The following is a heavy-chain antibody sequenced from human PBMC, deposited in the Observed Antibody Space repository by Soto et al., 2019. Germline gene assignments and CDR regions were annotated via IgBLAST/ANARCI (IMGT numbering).Heavy chain of an antibody. Sequence: SVKVSCKASGGTFSSYAISWVRQAPGQGLEWMGGIIPIFGTANYAQKFQGRVTITADESTSTAYMELSSLRSEDTAVYYCAIRPQRIAAAATWWFDPWGQGTLVTVSS. D-gene: IGHD6-13*01. CDR1: GGTFSSYA. CDR3: AIRPQRIAAAATWWFDP. V-gene: IGHV1-69*13. J-gene: IGHJ5*02. CDR2: IIPIFGTA.